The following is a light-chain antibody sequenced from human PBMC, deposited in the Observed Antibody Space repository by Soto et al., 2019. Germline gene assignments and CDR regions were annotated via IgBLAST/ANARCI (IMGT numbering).Light chain of an antibody. CDR1: QSIRHY. Sequence: DIQMTQSPPTLSASVGDRVTITCRASQSIRHYLAWYQQMPGKAPKLLIYGASALQSGVPSRFSGSGPGTEFTLTISSLQPDDFGTYFCQHHNSYSQTFGQGTKVAIK. CDR3: QHHNSYSQT. J-gene: IGKJ1*01. CDR2: GAS. V-gene: IGKV1-5*01.